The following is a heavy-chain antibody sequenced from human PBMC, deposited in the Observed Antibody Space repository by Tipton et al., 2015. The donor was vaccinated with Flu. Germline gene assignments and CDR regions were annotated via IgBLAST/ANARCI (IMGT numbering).Heavy chain of an antibody. V-gene: IGHV3-53*01. J-gene: IGHJ4*02. D-gene: IGHD4-17*01. Sequence: SLRLSCTASEFTISGHYMAWVRQAPGKGLEWVSVIYSDGRTFYTDSVKGRFTISRDSFKNTLYLQMNSLRVEDTAVYYCASRPDGDHQILDFWGQGTLVTVSS. CDR3: ASRPDGDHQILDF. CDR1: EFTISGHY. CDR2: IYSDGRT.